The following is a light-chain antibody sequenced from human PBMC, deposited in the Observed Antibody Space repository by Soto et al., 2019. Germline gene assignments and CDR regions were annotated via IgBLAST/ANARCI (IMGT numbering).Light chain of an antibody. CDR2: DDN. CDR1: GSNVGRNS. CDR3: GSWDSSLSAYV. J-gene: IGLJ1*01. V-gene: IGLV1-51*01. Sequence: SVLRHPAAGSAAPEQKVNLTCSGSGSNVGRNSVCWYQQIPGTAPKLLIYDDNKRPSGIPDRFYGSKSGTSATLGIPGFQTWDEADYYCGSWDSSLSAYVFGTRNKVTVL.